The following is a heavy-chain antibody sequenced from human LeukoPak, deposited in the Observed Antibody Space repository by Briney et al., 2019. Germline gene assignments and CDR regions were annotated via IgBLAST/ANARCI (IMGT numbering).Heavy chain of an antibody. V-gene: IGHV3-48*01. CDR1: EFTFTTYT. CDR3: ARDLFHQAIDY. Sequence: PGGSLSLSCVASEFTFTTYTMNWVRLARGEGLECVSYIGNGGHIIYYADSVKGRYTIPRDDAHNSLYLQLNRLRPCNTAVDYWARDLFHQAIDYWGQGTPVTVSS. CDR2: IGNGGHII. J-gene: IGHJ4*02.